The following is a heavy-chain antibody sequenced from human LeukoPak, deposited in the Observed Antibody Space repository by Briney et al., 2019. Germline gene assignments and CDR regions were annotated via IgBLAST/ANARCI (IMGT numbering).Heavy chain of an antibody. CDR3: ARQTGTTDYFDY. CDR2: IYHSGST. Sequence: PSQTLSLTCTVSGGSISSGGYYWSWIRQPPEKGLEWIGYIYHSGSTYYNPSLKSRVTISVDRSKNQFSLKLSSVTAADTAVYYCARQTGTTDYFDYWGQGTLVTVSS. D-gene: IGHD1-7*01. CDR1: GGSISSGGYY. J-gene: IGHJ4*02. V-gene: IGHV4-30-2*01.